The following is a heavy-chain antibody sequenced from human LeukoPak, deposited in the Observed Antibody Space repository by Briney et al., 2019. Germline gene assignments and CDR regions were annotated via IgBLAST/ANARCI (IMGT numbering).Heavy chain of an antibody. CDR3: ARVGYCSSTSCYFTDDAFDI. Sequence: SETLSLICAVSGRSISRCCYYWSWIRQPPGKGLEWVGYIYHSGSTYYNPSLKSRVTISVDRSKNQFSLKLSSVTAADTAVYYCARVGYCSSTSCYFTDDAFDIWGQGTMVTVSS. CDR1: GRSISRCCYY. D-gene: IGHD2-2*01. J-gene: IGHJ3*02. V-gene: IGHV4-30-2*01. CDR2: IYHSGST.